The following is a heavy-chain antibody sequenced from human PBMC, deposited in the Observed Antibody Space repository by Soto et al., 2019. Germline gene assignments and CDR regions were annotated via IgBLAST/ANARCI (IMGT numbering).Heavy chain of an antibody. D-gene: IGHD2-15*01. J-gene: IGHJ4*02. Sequence: SQTLSLTCAISGGSVSSYSVAWNWIRESPSRGLEWLGRTYYRSKWSNEYADSVKSRISINPDTSNNQFSLQLSSVIPEDTAVYYCARGLLKTGFDYWGQGTLVTVSS. CDR2: TYYRSKWSN. V-gene: IGHV6-1*01. CDR1: GGSVSSYSVA. CDR3: ARGLLKTGFDY.